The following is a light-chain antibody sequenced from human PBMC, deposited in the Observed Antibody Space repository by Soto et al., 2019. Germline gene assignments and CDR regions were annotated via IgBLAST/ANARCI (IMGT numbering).Light chain of an antibody. CDR1: SSDIGASNF. J-gene: IGLJ1*01. Sequence: QSALTQPASVSGSPGQSITVSCTGTSSDIGASNFVSWYQHLPGRAPKVIIYEATNRPSGVSDRFSGSKAGNTASLTISGLRADDEAEYFCLSYKTDNTFVFGTGTKLTVL. V-gene: IGLV2-14*01. CDR3: LSYKTDNTFV. CDR2: EAT.